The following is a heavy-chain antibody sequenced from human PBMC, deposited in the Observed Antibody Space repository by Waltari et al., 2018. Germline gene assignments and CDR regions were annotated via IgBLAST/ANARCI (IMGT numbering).Heavy chain of an antibody. V-gene: IGHV3-49*03. CDR2: IRDIVYGGTA. J-gene: IGHJ4*02. D-gene: IGHD3-10*01. CDR1: GFTFADFA. CDR3: VTDEYGARYYNGDY. Sequence: EVQLVESGGGLVQPGRSLTLSCTASGFTFADFAMSWFRQAPGKGLEWVGFIRDIVYGGTAEYAASVKGRFTISRDDSRSMAFLQMNSLKNEDTGVYYCVTDEYGARYYNGDYWGQGTLVTVSS.